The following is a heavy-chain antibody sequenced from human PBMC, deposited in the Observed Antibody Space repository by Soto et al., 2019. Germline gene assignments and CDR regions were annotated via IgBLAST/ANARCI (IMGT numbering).Heavy chain of an antibody. CDR1: GGSISSGGYY. CDR2: IYYSGST. V-gene: IGHV4-31*03. CDR3: ARETGITIFGVAEPHGMDV. Sequence: PSETLSLTCTVSGGSISSGGYYWSWIRQHPGKGLEWIGYIYYSGSTYYNPSLKSRVTISVDTSKNQFSLKLSSVTAADTAVYYCARETGITIFGVAEPHGMDVWGQGTTVTVSS. J-gene: IGHJ6*02. D-gene: IGHD3-3*01.